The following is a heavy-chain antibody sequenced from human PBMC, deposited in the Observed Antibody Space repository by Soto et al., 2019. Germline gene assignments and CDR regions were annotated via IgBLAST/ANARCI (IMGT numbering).Heavy chain of an antibody. Sequence: SSETLSLTCAVYGGSFSGYYWSWIRQPPGKGLEWIGEINHSGSTNYNPSLKSRVTISVDTSKNQFSLKLSSVTAADTAVYYCARHPPRITMVRGYMDVWGKGTTVTVSS. J-gene: IGHJ6*03. V-gene: IGHV4-34*01. CDR3: ARHPPRITMVRGYMDV. CDR1: GGSFSGYY. D-gene: IGHD3-10*01. CDR2: INHSGST.